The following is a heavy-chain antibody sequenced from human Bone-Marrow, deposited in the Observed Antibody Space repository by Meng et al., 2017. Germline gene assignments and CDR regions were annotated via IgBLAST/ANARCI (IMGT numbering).Heavy chain of an antibody. V-gene: IGHV3-53*01. CDR1: GFTVSRNY. CDR3: TRGMAPEGYFDL. J-gene: IGHJ2*01. Sequence: EAQLVESGGGLTQPGVSLRLSCAASGFTVSRNYISWVRQAPGKGLEWVSVIYSGGGTSYYADSVKGRFTISRDNSKNLVYLHMSSLSAEDTAVYFCTRGMAPEGYFDLWGRGTLVTVSS. D-gene: IGHD2-8*01. CDR2: IYSGGGTS.